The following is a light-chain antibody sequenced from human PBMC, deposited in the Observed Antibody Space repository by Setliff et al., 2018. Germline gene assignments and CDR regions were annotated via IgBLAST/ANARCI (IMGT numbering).Light chain of an antibody. CDR3: CSYVRGSAYV. CDR2: AVT. CDR1: SNDVGGCNY. V-gene: IGLV2-14*03. Sequence: QSALAQPASVSGSLGQSITISCTGTSNDVGGCNYVSWYKQHPGEAPQLMIYAVTKRPSGVSNRFSGSKSGKAASLTISGLQAEDEADYYCCSYVRGSAYVFGTGTKVTVL. J-gene: IGLJ1*01.